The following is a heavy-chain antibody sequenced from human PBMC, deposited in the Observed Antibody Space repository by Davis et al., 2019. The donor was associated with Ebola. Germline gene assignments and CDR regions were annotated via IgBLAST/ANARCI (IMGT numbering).Heavy chain of an antibody. Sequence: PGGSLRLSCAASGFTFSSYAMSWVRQAPGKGLEWVSAISGSGGSPYYGDSVKGRFTISRDNSKNTLYLQMNSLRVEDTAEYFCAKDLGRGGGYCTSTSCRPLYYNAMDVWGQGTTVTVSS. CDR3: AKDLGRGGGYCTSTSCRPLYYNAMDV. D-gene: IGHD2-2*01. CDR1: GFTFSSYA. V-gene: IGHV3-23*01. J-gene: IGHJ6*02. CDR2: ISGSGGSP.